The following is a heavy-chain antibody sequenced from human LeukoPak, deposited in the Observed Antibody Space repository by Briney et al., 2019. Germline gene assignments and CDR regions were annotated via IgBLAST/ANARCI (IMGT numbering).Heavy chain of an antibody. Sequence: SETLSLTCTVSGGSISSSGYYWGWIRQPPGKGLEWIASIYYSGSTYYNPSPKSRVTISVDTSKNQLSLKLSSLTAADTAVYYCARHEYSGSYYGLSWFDPWGQGTLVTVSS. CDR3: ARHEYSGSYYGLSWFDP. CDR2: IYYSGST. CDR1: GGSISSSGYY. J-gene: IGHJ5*02. V-gene: IGHV4-39*01. D-gene: IGHD1-26*01.